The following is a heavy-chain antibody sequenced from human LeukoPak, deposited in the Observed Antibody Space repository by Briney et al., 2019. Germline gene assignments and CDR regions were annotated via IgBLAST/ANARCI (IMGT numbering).Heavy chain of an antibody. CDR1: GYTFTSYG. V-gene: IGHV1-18*01. Sequence: ASVKVSCKASGYTFTSYGISWVRPPPGQGLEWMGWISAYNGNTNYAQKLQGRVTMTTDTSTSTAYMELRSLRSDDTAVYYCARNEIAVAGMVTKSFDYWGQGTLVTVSS. CDR2: ISAYNGNT. D-gene: IGHD6-19*01. J-gene: IGHJ4*02. CDR3: ARNEIAVAGMVTKSFDY.